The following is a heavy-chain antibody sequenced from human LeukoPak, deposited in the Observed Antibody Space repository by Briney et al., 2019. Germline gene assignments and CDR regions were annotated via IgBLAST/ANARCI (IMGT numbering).Heavy chain of an antibody. CDR3: AIDKDA. Sequence: GGSLRLSCVVSGLTVSNNYMSGVRQAPGKGLEWVSVIYSDGTTRNADSVKGRFTISRDNSKNTVYLQMDSLRAEDTAVYYCAIDKDAWGQGTLVTVSS. V-gene: IGHV3-66*01. J-gene: IGHJ5*02. CDR2: IYSDGTT. CDR1: GLTVSNNY.